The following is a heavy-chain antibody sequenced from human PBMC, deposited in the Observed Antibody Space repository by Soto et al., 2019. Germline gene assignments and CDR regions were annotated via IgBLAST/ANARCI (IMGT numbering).Heavy chain of an antibody. D-gene: IGHD5-12*01. CDR2: LDWNGVSI. CDR3: AKDIARYSGYECAFDI. Sequence: VQLVESGGGLVQPGRSLRLSCAASGFSFDDYVMHWVRQGPGKGLEWVSGLDWNGVSIGYAGSVKGRFTISRDNAKNSLYLKMTSLRSEDTALYYCAKDIARYSGYECAFDIWGQGTMVTVSS. J-gene: IGHJ3*02. CDR1: GFSFDDYV. V-gene: IGHV3-9*01.